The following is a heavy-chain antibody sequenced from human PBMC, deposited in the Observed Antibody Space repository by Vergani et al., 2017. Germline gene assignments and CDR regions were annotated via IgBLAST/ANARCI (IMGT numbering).Heavy chain of an antibody. CDR2: IYYSGST. Sequence: QVQLQESGPGLVKPSETLSLTCTVSGGSISGYYWSWIRQPPGKGLESIGYIYYSGSTNYNPSLKSRLTISVDTSKNQFSLKLSSVTAADTAVYYCAREKELYWFDPWGQGTLVTVSS. CDR1: GGSISGYY. D-gene: IGHD1-26*01. J-gene: IGHJ5*02. CDR3: AREKELYWFDP. V-gene: IGHV4-59*01.